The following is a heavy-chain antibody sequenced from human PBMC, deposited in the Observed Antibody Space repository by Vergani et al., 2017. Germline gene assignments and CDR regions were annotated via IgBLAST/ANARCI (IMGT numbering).Heavy chain of an antibody. CDR3: ARDAPWYSSSWLVGATRGIDY. V-gene: IGHV3-48*01. CDR2: ISSSSSTI. J-gene: IGHJ4*02. CDR1: GFTFSSYS. D-gene: IGHD6-13*01. Sequence: EVQLVESGGGLVQPGGSLRLSCAASGFTFSSYSMNWVRQAPGKGLEWVSYISSSSSTIYYADSVKGRFTISRDNAKNSLYLQMNSLRAEDTDVYYCARDAPWYSSSWLVGATRGIDYWGQGTLVTVSS.